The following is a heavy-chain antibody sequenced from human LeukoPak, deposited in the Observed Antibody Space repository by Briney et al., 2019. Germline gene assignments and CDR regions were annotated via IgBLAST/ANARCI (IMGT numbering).Heavy chain of an antibody. CDR3: ATQLDYSNYGCFDY. CDR2: IYYSGST. CDR1: GGSISSGGYY. J-gene: IGHJ4*02. D-gene: IGHD4-11*01. V-gene: IGHV4-31*03. Sequence: SQTLSLTCTVSGGSISSGGYYWSWIRQHPGKGLEWIGYIYYSGSTYYNPSLKNRVTISVDTSKNQLSLKLSSVTAADTAVYYCATQLDYSNYGCFDYWGQGTLVTVSS.